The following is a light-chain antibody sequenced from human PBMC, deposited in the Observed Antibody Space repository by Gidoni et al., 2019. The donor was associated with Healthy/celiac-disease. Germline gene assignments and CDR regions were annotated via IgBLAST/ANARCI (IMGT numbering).Light chain of an antibody. CDR3: QQYNNWPRAPLT. CDR2: GAS. J-gene: IGKJ4*01. Sequence: EIVMTQSPATLSVSPGERATLSCRASQSVSSNLAWYQQKPGQAPRLLIYGASTRATGIPARFSGSGSGTEFTLTISSLQSEDFAVYDCQQYNNWPRAPLTFGGGTKVEIK. CDR1: QSVSSN. V-gene: IGKV3-15*01.